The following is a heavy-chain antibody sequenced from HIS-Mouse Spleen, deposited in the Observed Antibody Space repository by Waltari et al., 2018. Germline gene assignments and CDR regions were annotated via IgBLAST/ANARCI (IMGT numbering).Heavy chain of an antibody. V-gene: IGHV4-59*01. Sequence: QVQLQESGPGLVKPSETLSLTCTVSGGSISSYSWSWIRQPPGKGLEWIGYIYYSGSTNYNPSLKSRVTISVDTSKNQFSLKLSSVTAADTAVYYCARESQGSSWYDWYFDLWGRGTLVTVSS. CDR2: IYYSGST. CDR3: ARESQGSSWYDWYFDL. CDR1: GGSISSYS. D-gene: IGHD6-13*01. J-gene: IGHJ2*01.